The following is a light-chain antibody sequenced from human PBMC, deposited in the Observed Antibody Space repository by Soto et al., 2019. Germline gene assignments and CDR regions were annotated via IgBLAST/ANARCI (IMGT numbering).Light chain of an antibody. CDR1: QSVRSNY. V-gene: IGKV3-20*01. J-gene: IGKJ4*01. Sequence: EIVLTQSPDTLSLSPGERATLSCRASQSVRSNYLAWYQQKPGQAPRFLIYDASSRATGIPDRFSGSGFGTDFTLTISRLEPEDFAVYYCQQYGSSPLTFGGETKVDIK. CDR3: QQYGSSPLT. CDR2: DAS.